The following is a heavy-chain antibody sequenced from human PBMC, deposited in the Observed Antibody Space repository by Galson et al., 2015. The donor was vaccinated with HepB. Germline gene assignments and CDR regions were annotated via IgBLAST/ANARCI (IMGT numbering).Heavy chain of an antibody. V-gene: IGHV2-70*04. Sequence: PPLGKPTQTPTLTRPLPGVSPRTSGMRGSWIPQPPGKALEWLTRIDWDDEKFYSTFLETRLTISKDTSKNQVVLTISNVDPLDTATYYCVRVRATGLHFDYWGQGILVTVSS. CDR1: GVSPRTSGMR. CDR3: VRVRATGLHFDY. D-gene: IGHD1-1*01. J-gene: IGHJ4*02. CDR2: IDWDDEK.